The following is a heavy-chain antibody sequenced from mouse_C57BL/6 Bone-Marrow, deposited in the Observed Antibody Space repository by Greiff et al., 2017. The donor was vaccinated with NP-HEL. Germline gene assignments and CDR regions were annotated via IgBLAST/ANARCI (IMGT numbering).Heavy chain of an antibody. CDR1: GFNIKDDY. Sequence: DVKLQESGAELVRPGASVKLSCTASGFNIKDDYMHWVKQRPEQGLEWIGWIDPENGDTEYASKFQGKATITADTSSNTAYLQLSSLTSEDTAVYYCTTYYYGSSPYWYFDVWGTGTTVTVSS. V-gene: IGHV14-4*01. CDR3: TTYYYGSSPYWYFDV. J-gene: IGHJ1*03. CDR2: IDPENGDT. D-gene: IGHD1-1*01.